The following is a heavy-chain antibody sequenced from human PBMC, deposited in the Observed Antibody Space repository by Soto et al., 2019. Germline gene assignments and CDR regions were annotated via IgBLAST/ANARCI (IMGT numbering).Heavy chain of an antibody. CDR3: ARDDEGGSDCDLGY. CDR2: ILSDGSNK. J-gene: IGHJ4*02. V-gene: IGHV3-30-3*01. D-gene: IGHD1-26*01. Sequence: QVQLVESGGGVVQPGRSLRLSCAVSGFTLSRHAMHWVRQAPGKGLEWVALILSDGSNKYYADSVKGQFTTSIDNSKNTMYLQMNSLSVEDTAVYYCARDDEGGSDCDLGYWGQGALVTVSS. CDR1: GFTLSRHA.